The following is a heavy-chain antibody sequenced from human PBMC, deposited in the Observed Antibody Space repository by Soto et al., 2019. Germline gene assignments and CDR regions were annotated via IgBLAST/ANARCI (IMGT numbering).Heavy chain of an antibody. J-gene: IGHJ4*02. CDR3: ARAYGYYFDY. D-gene: IGHD4-17*01. V-gene: IGHV4-59*01. CDR2: IYYSGST. Sequence: QVQLQESGPGLVKPSETLSLTCTVSGGSISSYYWSWIRQPPGKGLEWIGYIYYSGSTNYNPSLKSRVTRSVDTSKNQFSLKLSSVTAADPAVSYCARAYGYYFDYWGQGTLVTVSS. CDR1: GGSISSYY.